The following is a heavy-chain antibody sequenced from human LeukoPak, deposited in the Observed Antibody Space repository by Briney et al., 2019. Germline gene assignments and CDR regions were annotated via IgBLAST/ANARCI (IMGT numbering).Heavy chain of an antibody. CDR3: ARDLAQAGGGATLLDYFDY. J-gene: IGHJ4*02. CDR1: GYTFTGYY. D-gene: IGHD1-26*01. CDR2: INPNSGDT. Sequence: ASVKVSCKASGYTFTGYYMHWVRQAPGQGLEWMGWINPNSGDTNYAQKFLGRVTMTRDTSISTAYMELSRLRSDDTAVYYCARDLAQAGGGATLLDYFDYWGQGTLVTVSS. V-gene: IGHV1-2*02.